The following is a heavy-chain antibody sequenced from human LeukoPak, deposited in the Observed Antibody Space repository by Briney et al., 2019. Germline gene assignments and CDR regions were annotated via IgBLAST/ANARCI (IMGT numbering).Heavy chain of an antibody. CDR1: GGSISSNTW. D-gene: IGHD3-10*01. CDR2: IYHSGST. V-gene: IGHV4-4*02. J-gene: IGHJ4*02. CDR3: ARAITMVRGVIISYYFDY. Sequence: SGTLSLTCAVSGGSISSNTWWSWVRQPPGKGLEWIGEIYHSGSTNYNPSLKSRVTISVDKSMNQFSLKLSSVTAADAAVYYCARAITMVRGVIISYYFDYWGQGTLVTVSS.